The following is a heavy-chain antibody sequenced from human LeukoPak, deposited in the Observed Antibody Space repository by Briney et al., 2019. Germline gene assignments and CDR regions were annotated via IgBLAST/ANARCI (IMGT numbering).Heavy chain of an antibody. CDR1: GYSISSSYY. J-gene: IGHJ4*02. CDR3: ARGGYYYDSSGYHSPLDY. V-gene: IGHV4-38-2*01. Sequence: SETLSLTCAVSGYSISSSYYWCWIRQPPGKGREWIGTIYHSGSTHYNSSLKSRVTLSVDTSYHHCSLMLTSVTAADTAVYYCARGGYYYDSSGYHSPLDYWGQGTLVTVSS. D-gene: IGHD3-22*01. CDR2: IYHSGST.